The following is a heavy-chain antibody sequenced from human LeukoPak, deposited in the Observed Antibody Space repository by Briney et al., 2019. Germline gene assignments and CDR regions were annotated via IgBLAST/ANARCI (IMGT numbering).Heavy chain of an antibody. V-gene: IGHV4-59*01. CDR3: ARGGYDSSGYYLVY. J-gene: IGHJ4*02. D-gene: IGHD3-22*01. Sequence: SETLSLTCTVSGGSISSYYWSWIRQPPGKGLEWIGYIYYSGSTNYNPSLKSRVTISVDTSKNQFSLKLSSVTAADTAVYYCARGGYDSSGYYLVYWGQGTLVTVSS. CDR1: GGSISSYY. CDR2: IYYSGST.